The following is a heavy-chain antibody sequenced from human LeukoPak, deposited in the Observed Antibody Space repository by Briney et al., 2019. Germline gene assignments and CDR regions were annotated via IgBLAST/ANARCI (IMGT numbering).Heavy chain of an antibody. Sequence: GGSLRLSCATSGFNFSTYDMSWVRQAPGKGLEWVSSISGSGGTTYYADSVRGRFPVSRDNSKNTLYLQTNSLRAEDTAVYYCARIVGYNSPFDYWGQGTLVTVSS. CDR1: GFNFSTYD. V-gene: IGHV3-23*01. CDR3: ARIVGYNSPFDY. D-gene: IGHD1-20*01. J-gene: IGHJ4*02. CDR2: ISGSGGTT.